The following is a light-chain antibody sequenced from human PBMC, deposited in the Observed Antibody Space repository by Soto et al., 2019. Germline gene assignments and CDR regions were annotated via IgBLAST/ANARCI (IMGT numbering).Light chain of an antibody. Sequence: QSALTQPASVSGSPGQSITISCTGTSSDVGSDNLVSWYQQHPGKAPKLMIYEGSKRPSGVSNRFSGSKSGNTASLTISGLQAEDEADYYCCSYAGSSTSLVFGGGTKLTVL. V-gene: IGLV2-23*01. CDR2: EGS. J-gene: IGLJ2*01. CDR3: CSYAGSSTSLV. CDR1: SSDVGSDNL.